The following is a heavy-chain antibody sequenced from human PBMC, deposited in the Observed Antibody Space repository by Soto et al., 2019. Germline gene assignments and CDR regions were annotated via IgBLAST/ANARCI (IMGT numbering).Heavy chain of an antibody. CDR3: ARAPLAKVVTPRYCDS. Sequence: QVQLVQSGAEVKKPGASVKVSCKASGYTFTSYDINWVRQATGQGLEWMGWMNPNSGDTGYAQKFQGRVTMTVVTTISTGYMELSSVRTAGTAVYYSARAPLAKVVTPRYCDSWGQGTLVTVCS. J-gene: IGHJ4*02. CDR1: GYTFTSYD. V-gene: IGHV1-8*01. CDR2: MNPNSGDT. D-gene: IGHD2-21*02.